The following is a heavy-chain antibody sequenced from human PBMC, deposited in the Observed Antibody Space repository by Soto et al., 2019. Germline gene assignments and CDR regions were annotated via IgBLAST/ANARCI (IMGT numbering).Heavy chain of an antibody. CDR2: INAGNGNT. CDR1: GYTFTSYA. Sequence: QVQLVQSGAEVKKPGASVKVSCKASGYTFTSYAMHWVRQAPGQRLEWMGWINAGNGNTKYSQKFQGRVTITRDTSASTAYMELSSLRSEDTAVYYCARDVPRYCSGGSCYDNYYYYYMDVWGKGTTVTVSS. V-gene: IGHV1-3*01. J-gene: IGHJ6*03. D-gene: IGHD2-15*01. CDR3: ARDVPRYCSGGSCYDNYYYYYMDV.